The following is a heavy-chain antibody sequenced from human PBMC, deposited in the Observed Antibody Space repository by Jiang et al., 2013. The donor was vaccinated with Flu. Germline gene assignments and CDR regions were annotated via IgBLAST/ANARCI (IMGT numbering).Heavy chain of an antibody. Sequence: GGSLTLSCAASGFNFRTYAMSWVRQAPGKGLEWVSAISGAGDNRYYADSVRGRFTIVRDNFRNSLQLYMDSLRAEDTAVYYCANDVDGDYGTWFDFWGPGTLVTVSS. V-gene: IGHV3-23*01. D-gene: IGHD4-17*01. CDR3: ANDVDGDYGTWFDF. J-gene: IGHJ4*02. CDR2: ISGAGDNR. CDR1: GFNFRTYA.